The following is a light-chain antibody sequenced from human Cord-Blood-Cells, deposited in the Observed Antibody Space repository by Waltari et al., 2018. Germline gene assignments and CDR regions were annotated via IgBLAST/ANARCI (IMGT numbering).Light chain of an antibody. Sequence: DIVLTQSPGTLSLSPGEGATLSCRASQSVSSSYLAWYQQKPGQAPRLLIYGASSRATGIPDRFSGSGSGTDFTLTISRLEPEDFAVYYCRQYGSSPQTFGQGTKLESK. V-gene: IGKV3-20*01. J-gene: IGKJ2*01. CDR1: QSVSSSY. CDR3: RQYGSSPQT. CDR2: GAS.